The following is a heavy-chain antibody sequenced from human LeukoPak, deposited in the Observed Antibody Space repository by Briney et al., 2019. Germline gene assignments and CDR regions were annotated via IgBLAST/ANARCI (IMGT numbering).Heavy chain of an antibody. Sequence: GGSLRLSCAASGFTFSSYGMHWVCQAPAQGLDWVAVISYDGSNKYYADSVKGRFTISRDNSKNTLYLQMNSLRSEDTAVYYCAKVEDTAIGDDFDIWGQGTMVTVSS. J-gene: IGHJ3*02. CDR3: AKVEDTAIGDDFDI. CDR1: GFTFSSYG. D-gene: IGHD5-18*01. CDR2: ISYDGSNK. V-gene: IGHV3-30*18.